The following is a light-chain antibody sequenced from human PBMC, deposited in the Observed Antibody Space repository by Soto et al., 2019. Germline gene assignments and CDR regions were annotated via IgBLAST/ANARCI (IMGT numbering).Light chain of an antibody. CDR3: QSYDSSLGV. CDR2: GNS. V-gene: IGLV1-40*01. CDR1: SSNIGAGYD. J-gene: IGLJ1*01. Sequence: QPVLTQPPSVSGAPGQRVTISCTGSSSNIGAGYDVHWYQQLPGTAPKLLIYGNSNRPSGVPDRFSGSKSGTSASLAITGLQAEDEADYYCQSYDSSLGVFGTGT.